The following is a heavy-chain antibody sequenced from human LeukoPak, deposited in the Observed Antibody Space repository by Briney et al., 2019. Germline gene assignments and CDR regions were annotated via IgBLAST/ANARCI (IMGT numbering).Heavy chain of an antibody. CDR1: GYTFSDHY. V-gene: IGHV1-2*02. Sequence: GASVKVSCKASGYTFSDHYIQWVRQAPGQGFDWLGWINPNSGGTDYARKFRGRVTMTREMSLSTAYMELTRLTYDDTAVYYCARGALDPETVTNYFEYWAQGTLVTVSS. J-gene: IGHJ4*02. CDR2: INPNSGGT. D-gene: IGHD4-17*01. CDR3: ARGALDPETVTNYFEY.